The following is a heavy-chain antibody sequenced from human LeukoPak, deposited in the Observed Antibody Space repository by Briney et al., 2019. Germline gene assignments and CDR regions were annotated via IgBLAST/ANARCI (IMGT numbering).Heavy chain of an antibody. D-gene: IGHD2-2*01. CDR2: MNPNSGNT. CDR3: ARGCSSGDCSPSNYYYDLDV. Sequence: GASVKVSCKASGYTFTRNDINWVRQATGQGLEWMGWMNPNSGNTGYAQNFQGRVTMTRDTSISTAYMELSSLRSEDTAVYYCARGCSSGDCSPSNYYYDLDVWGQGTTVTVSS. CDR1: GYTFTRND. V-gene: IGHV1-8*01. J-gene: IGHJ6*02.